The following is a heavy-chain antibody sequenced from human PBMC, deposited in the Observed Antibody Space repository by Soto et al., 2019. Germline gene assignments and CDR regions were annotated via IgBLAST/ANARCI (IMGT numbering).Heavy chain of an antibody. V-gene: IGHV3-30*18. J-gene: IGHJ6*02. CDR2: ISYDGSNK. Sequence: LRLSCAASGFTFSSYGMHWVRQAPGKGLEWVAVISYDGSNKYYADSVKGRFTISRDSSKNTLYLQMNSLRAEDTAVYYCAKDIGSGYDFGNPYYYGMDVWGQGTTVTVSS. CDR1: GFTFSSYG. D-gene: IGHD5-12*01. CDR3: AKDIGSGYDFGNPYYYGMDV.